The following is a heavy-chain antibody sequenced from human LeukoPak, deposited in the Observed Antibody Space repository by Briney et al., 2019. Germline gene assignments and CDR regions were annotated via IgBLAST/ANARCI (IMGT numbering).Heavy chain of an antibody. D-gene: IGHD6-19*01. Sequence: SETLSLTCAVSGGSITGHYWNWIRQTPGMRLEWIGYTSYSRTTIYNSYFKGRATMSIDTSKNQLYLNLTSVTATDTAVYYCAKLGHSDGWYLGAFDIWGQGTTVIASS. CDR3: AKLGHSDGWYLGAFDI. J-gene: IGHJ3*02. V-gene: IGHV4-59*08. CDR2: TSYSRTT. CDR1: GGSITGHY.